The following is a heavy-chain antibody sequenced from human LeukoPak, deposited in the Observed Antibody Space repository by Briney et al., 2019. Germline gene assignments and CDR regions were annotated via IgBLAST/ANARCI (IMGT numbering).Heavy chain of an antibody. CDR1: GYTLPDLS. V-gene: IGHV1-24*01. CDR2: FDPEDGEP. Sequence: ASVKVSCKVSGYTLPDLSMHWVRRAPGKGLEWRGGFDPEDGEPIYAQTFQGRVTITEDTSSDTAYMELSSLRSEDTAVYYCAIPYYYDSSHWYFDLWGRGTLVTVSS. D-gene: IGHD3-22*01. J-gene: IGHJ2*01. CDR3: AIPYYYDSSHWYFDL.